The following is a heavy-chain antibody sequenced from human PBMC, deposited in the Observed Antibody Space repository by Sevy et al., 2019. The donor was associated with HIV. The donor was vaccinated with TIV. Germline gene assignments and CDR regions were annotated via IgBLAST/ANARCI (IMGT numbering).Heavy chain of an antibody. J-gene: IGHJ4*02. CDR1: GDSVSSNSAA. CDR3: ARQPNWNHLRHFDY. V-gene: IGHV6-1*01. CDR2: TYYRSKWYN. Sequence: SQTLSLTCAISGDSVSSNSAAWNWIRQSPSRGLEWLGRTYYRSKWYNDYAVSVKSRITINPDTSKNQFSLQLNSVTPKDTAVYYYARQPNWNHLRHFDYWGQGTLVTVSS. D-gene: IGHD1-1*01.